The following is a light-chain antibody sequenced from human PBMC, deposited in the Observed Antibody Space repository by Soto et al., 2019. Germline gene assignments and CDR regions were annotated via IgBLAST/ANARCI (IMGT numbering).Light chain of an antibody. CDR3: QQYDAWPLT. CDR1: QNIHNH. V-gene: IGKV3-15*01. J-gene: IGKJ4*01. Sequence: KLMFQYPTTLSVSPGERVTPSFRASQNIHNHMSWFLQKPGQTPRLLIYDAIIRAADVPARFSGSWSGTEFTLTINSLQSEDFAVYYCQQYDAWPLTFGGGTKVDIK. CDR2: DAI.